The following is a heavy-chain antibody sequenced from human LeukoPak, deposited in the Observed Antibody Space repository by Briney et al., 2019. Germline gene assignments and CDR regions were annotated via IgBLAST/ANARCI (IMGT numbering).Heavy chain of an antibody. V-gene: IGHV3-64D*06. CDR1: GFTFSSYA. Sequence: AGGSLRLSCAASGFTFSSYAMSWVRQAPGKGLEYVSSISNGGGTYYADSVKGRFTVSRDNSKNTVYLQMSSLRVEDTAMYYCVEAKFVTTWEPFDYWGQGTLVTVSS. J-gene: IGHJ4*02. CDR3: VEAKFVTTWEPFDY. CDR2: ISNGGGT. D-gene: IGHD1-14*01.